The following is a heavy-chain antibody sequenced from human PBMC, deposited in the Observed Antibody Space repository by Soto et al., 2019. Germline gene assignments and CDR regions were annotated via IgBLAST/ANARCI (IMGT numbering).Heavy chain of an antibody. Sequence: SETLSLTCTVSSSPINSRYYWGWIRQTPGKGLEWVASIYHSGSTHYNPSLKSRATISVDTSNNQFSLRLSSVTAADTAIYYCARGKVTIFGVLTHPRWFDPWGQATLVTVSS. V-gene: IGHV4-38-2*02. CDR3: ARGKVTIFGVLTHPRWFDP. D-gene: IGHD3-3*01. CDR2: IYHSGST. CDR1: SSPINSRYY. J-gene: IGHJ5*02.